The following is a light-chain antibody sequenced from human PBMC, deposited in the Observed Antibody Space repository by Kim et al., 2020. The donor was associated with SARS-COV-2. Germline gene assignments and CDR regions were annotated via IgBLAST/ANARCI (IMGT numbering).Light chain of an antibody. Sequence: SVTISCTGTSRDVGGYNYVSWYQHHPGKAPKVMIYDVSKRPSGVPDRFSGSKSGNTASLTISGLQAGDEADYYCCSYAGSYALGVFGGGTQLTVL. V-gene: IGLV2-11*01. CDR3: CSYAGSYALGV. CDR1: SRDVGGYNY. J-gene: IGLJ3*02. CDR2: DVS.